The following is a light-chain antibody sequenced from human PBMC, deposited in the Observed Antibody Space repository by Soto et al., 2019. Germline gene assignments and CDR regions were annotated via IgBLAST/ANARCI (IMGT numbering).Light chain of an antibody. J-gene: IGKJ4*01. CDR1: HSVTTN. CDR2: SAS. CDR3: QQYNNWPPLT. V-gene: IGKV3-15*01. Sequence: EIVMTQSPVTLSVSPGERATLSCSASHSVTTNLAWYQQKPGQAPRLLIYSASTRATGIPDRFSGSGSGTEFTLTISSLQSEDSAVYYCQQYNNWPPLTFGGGTKVEIK.